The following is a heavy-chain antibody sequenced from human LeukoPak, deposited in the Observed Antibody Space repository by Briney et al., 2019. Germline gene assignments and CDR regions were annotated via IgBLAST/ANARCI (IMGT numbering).Heavy chain of an antibody. CDR2: TNPDGSIK. Sequence: GGSLKLSCAAPGFIFGGYWMGWVRQAPGRGLEWVANTNPDGSIKYYVDSVNGRFTISRDNAKNSLYLQMNSLRAEDTAVYYCVSGFLQWLYWGQGTLVTVSS. CDR1: GFIFGGYW. J-gene: IGHJ4*02. D-gene: IGHD3-3*01. V-gene: IGHV3-7*01. CDR3: VSGFLQWLY.